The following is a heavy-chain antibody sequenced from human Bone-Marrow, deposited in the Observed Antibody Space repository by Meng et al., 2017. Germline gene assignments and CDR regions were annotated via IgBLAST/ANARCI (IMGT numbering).Heavy chain of an antibody. J-gene: IGHJ4*02. Sequence: ASVNVSCKASGYTFPDYWLHWVRRAPGQGRDWMGRINPKSGDTHYAQRFQGRVTLTGDTSISTAYMELSGLRSDDTAMYYCARDEDISAAGELVGDYWGQGTLVTVSS. D-gene: IGHD6-13*01. CDR3: ARDEDISAAGELVGDY. CDR2: INPKSGDT. CDR1: GYTFPDYW. V-gene: IGHV1-2*06.